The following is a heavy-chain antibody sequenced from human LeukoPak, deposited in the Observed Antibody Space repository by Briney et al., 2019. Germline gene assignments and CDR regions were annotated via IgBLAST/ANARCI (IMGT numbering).Heavy chain of an antibody. V-gene: IGHV3-21*01. Sequence: GGSLRLSCEATGLTFGSYSMNWVRQAPGRGLEWVSSISSSSRYIYNADSVKGRFTISRDNAKNSVYLQMNSLRADDTAVYYCARDRGDMTNVWAYWGQGTLVTVSS. D-gene: IGHD2-21*02. CDR2: ISSSSRYI. CDR1: GLTFGSYS. J-gene: IGHJ4*02. CDR3: ARDRGDMTNVWAY.